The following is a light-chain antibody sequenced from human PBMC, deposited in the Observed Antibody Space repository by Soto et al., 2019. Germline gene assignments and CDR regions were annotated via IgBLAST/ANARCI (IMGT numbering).Light chain of an antibody. J-gene: IGKJ1*01. CDR1: QIISSW. CDR3: QQYNSYSWT. Sequence: DSQMTQSPSTLSASVGDRVTITCRASQIISSWLAWYQQKPGKAPKLLIYDASSLESGVPSRFSGSGSGTEFTLTISSLQPDDFATYYCQQYNSYSWTFGQGTKVEIK. CDR2: DAS. V-gene: IGKV1-5*01.